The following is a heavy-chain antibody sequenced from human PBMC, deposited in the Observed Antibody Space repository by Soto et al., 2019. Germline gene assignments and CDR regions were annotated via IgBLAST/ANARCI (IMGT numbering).Heavy chain of an antibody. CDR1: GFTLSAYW. J-gene: IGHJ3*02. CDR2: INRDGSKK. CDR3: ARDVSPESITSYPDASEI. D-gene: IGHD2-2*01. V-gene: IGHV3-7*05. Sequence: EVQLEESGGDLVQPGGSLRLSCAASGFTLSAYWMTWVRQAPGEGREWVANINRDGSKKSYLYSVRGRFTISRDNVGNTLYLQMDSLRAGDPALYNCARDVSPESITSYPDASEIWGQGTMVTGSS.